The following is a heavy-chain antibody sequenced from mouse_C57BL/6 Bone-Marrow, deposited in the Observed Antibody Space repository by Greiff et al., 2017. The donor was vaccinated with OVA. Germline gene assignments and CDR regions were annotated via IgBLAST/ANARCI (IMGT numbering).Heavy chain of an antibody. CDR1: GYTFTSYG. D-gene: IGHD1-1*01. J-gene: IGHJ4*01. CDR3: AREGITTVVEAMDY. CDR2: IYPRSGNT. V-gene: IGHV1-81*01. Sequence: QVQLQQSGAELARPGASVKLSCKASGYTFTSYGISWVKQRTGQGLEWIGEIYPRSGNTYYNEKFKGKATLTADKSSSTAYMELRSLTSEDSAVYFCAREGITTVVEAMDYWGQGTSVTVSP.